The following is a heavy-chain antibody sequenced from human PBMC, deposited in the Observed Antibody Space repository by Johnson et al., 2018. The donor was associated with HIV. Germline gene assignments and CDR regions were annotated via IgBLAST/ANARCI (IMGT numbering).Heavy chain of an antibody. Sequence: QVQLVESGGGVVQPGRSMKLSCAASGLNFSDFSMHWVRQAPGKGLEWVAVISYDGSDKYYADSVKGRFTISRDNYKNTLYLQMNSLRAEDTAAYYCARGIPAATRGYAFDIWGQGTMVTVSS. D-gene: IGHD2-2*01. J-gene: IGHJ3*02. V-gene: IGHV3-30*04. CDR3: ARGIPAATRGYAFDI. CDR1: GLNFSDFS. CDR2: ISYDGSDK.